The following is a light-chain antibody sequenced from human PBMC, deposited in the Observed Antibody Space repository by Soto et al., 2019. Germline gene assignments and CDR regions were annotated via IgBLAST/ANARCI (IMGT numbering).Light chain of an antibody. Sequence: DIQMTQSPSSLSASVGDSVTSTCRASQSINIYLSWYQQKPGKAPKLLINVASTLQGGVPSRFSGSGSGTEFTLAITSLHPEDSATYYCQQSFSTPHTFGGGTRVEI. V-gene: IGKV1-39*01. CDR2: VAS. CDR3: QQSFSTPHT. CDR1: QSINIY. J-gene: IGKJ4*01.